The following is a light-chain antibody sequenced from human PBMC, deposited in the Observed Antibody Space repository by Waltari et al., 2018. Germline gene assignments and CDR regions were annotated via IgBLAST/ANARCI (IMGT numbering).Light chain of an antibody. CDR3: TSYTTTDTLYV. J-gene: IGLJ1*01. CDR2: DVS. CDR1: SSDIGSFNY. Sequence: QSALPQPASVSGSPGQSITISCTGTSSDIGSFNYVSWYQQYPGKAAKLLIFDVSNRPSGMSDRVSGSKSGNTASLTISGLQAEDEADYICTSYTTTDTLYVFGTGTQVTVL. V-gene: IGLV2-14*03.